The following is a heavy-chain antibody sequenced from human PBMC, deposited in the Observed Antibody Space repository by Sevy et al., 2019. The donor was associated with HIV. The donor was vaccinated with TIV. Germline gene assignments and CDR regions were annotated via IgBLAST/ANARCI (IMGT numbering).Heavy chain of an antibody. CDR1: GFTFSSYA. D-gene: IGHD3-16*01. CDR3: AKDFPTYYDYVWGSFDY. V-gene: IGHV3-23*01. Sequence: GGSLRLSCAASGFTFSSYAMSWVRQAPGKGLEWVSAISGSGGSTYYADSVKGRFTISRDNSKNTLYLQMNSLRAEDTAVYYSAKDFPTYYDYVWGSFDYWGQGTLVTVSS. CDR2: ISGSGGST. J-gene: IGHJ4*02.